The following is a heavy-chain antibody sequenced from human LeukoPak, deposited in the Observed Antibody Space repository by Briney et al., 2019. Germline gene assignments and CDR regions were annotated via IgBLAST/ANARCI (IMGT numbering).Heavy chain of an antibody. J-gene: IGHJ4*02. CDR1: GGSFRGYY. V-gene: IGHV4-34*01. CDR2: INHSGTT. Sequence: SETLSLTCAVYGGSFRGYYWNWIRQPPGKGLEWIGEINHSGTTHYNPSLESRVTISVDTSKNQFSLKLSSVTAADTAVYYCARGSRWQQDWGQGTLVTVSS. D-gene: IGHD6-13*01. CDR3: ARGSRWQQD.